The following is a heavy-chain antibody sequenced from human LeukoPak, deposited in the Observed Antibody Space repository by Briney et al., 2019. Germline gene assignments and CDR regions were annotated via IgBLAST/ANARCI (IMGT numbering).Heavy chain of an antibody. Sequence: AASVKVSCKASGGTFSSYAISWVRQAPGQGLEWMGRIIPILGIANYAQKFQGRVTITADKSTSTAYMELGSLRSEDTAVYYCARDGIGDYYYDSSGPRRDAFDIWGQGTMVTVSS. CDR1: GGTFSSYA. J-gene: IGHJ3*02. V-gene: IGHV1-69*04. D-gene: IGHD3-22*01. CDR2: IIPILGIA. CDR3: ARDGIGDYYYDSSGPRRDAFDI.